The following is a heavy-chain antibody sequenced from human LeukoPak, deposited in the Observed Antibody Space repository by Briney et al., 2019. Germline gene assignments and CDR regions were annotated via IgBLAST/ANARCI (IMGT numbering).Heavy chain of an antibody. V-gene: IGHV3-30*18. D-gene: IGHD6-19*01. J-gene: IGHJ3*02. CDR3: AKDSGIAVAGTLRAFDI. CDR1: EFTFRTYG. Sequence: GGSLRLSCAASEFTFRTYGMHWVRQAPGKGLEWVAVISYDGSNKYFADSVKGRFTISRDNSKNTLYLQMNSLRAEDTAVYYCAKDSGIAVAGTLRAFDIWGQGTMVTVSS. CDR2: ISYDGSNK.